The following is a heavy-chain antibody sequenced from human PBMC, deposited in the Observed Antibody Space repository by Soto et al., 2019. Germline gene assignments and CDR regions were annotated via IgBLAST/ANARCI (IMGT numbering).Heavy chain of an antibody. CDR2: IKQDGSEK. V-gene: IGHV3-7*03. J-gene: IGHJ6*02. Sequence: PGGSLRLSCAASGFTFSSYWMSWVRQAPGKGLEWVANIKQDGSEKYYVDSVKGRFTISRDNAKNSLYLQMNSLRAEDTAVYYCARDPQQDFWSGYYLYYYYGMDVWGQGTTVTVSS. CDR1: GFTFSSYW. CDR3: ARDPQQDFWSGYYLYYYYGMDV. D-gene: IGHD3-3*01.